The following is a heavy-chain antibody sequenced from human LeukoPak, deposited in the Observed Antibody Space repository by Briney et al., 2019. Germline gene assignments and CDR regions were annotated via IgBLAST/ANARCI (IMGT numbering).Heavy chain of an antibody. V-gene: IGHV4-59*01. J-gene: IGHJ4*02. Sequence: SETLSLTCTVSGASMRSYYWNWIRQAPGKGLEWIGFISYSGYTSYSPSLKSRVGISVDTSKRQFSLRLSSMATADTAINYCARGRNDNGGMFFDSWAQGNLVTVSS. CDR3: ARGRNDNGGMFFDS. CDR2: ISYSGYT. D-gene: IGHD4-23*01. CDR1: GASMRSYY.